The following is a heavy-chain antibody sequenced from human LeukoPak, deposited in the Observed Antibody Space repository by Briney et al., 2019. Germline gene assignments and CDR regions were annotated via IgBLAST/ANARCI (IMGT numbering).Heavy chain of an antibody. J-gene: IGHJ4*02. CDR1: GGSISSYY. CDR2: IYYSGST. D-gene: IGHD2-2*01. V-gene: IGHV4-59*12. Sequence: PSETLSLTCTVSGGSISSYYWSWIRQTPGKGLEWIGDIYYSGSTNYNPSLKSRATISVDTSKNQFSLKLSSVTAADTAVYYCARDRVVVPAAFDYWGQGTLVTVSS. CDR3: ARDRVVVPAAFDY.